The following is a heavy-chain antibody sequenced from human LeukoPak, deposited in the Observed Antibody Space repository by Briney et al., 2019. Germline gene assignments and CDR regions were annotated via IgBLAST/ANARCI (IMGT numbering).Heavy chain of an antibody. V-gene: IGHV3-30*18. Sequence: PGGSLRLSCAASGFIFSSYGMRWVRQAPGKGLEWVAVISYDGSSNYYADSVKGRFTISRDNSESTLYLQMDSLRAEDTAVYYCAKASGESSGYRTDYWGQGTLVTVSS. CDR3: AKASGESSGYRTDY. J-gene: IGHJ4*02. D-gene: IGHD3-22*01. CDR2: ISYDGSSN. CDR1: GFIFSSYG.